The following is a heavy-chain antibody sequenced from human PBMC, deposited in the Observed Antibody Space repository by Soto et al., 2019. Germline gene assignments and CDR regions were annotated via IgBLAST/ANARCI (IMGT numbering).Heavy chain of an antibody. CDR3: AKDRYYYDSGGNAPFDY. Sequence: GGSLRLSCAASGFTFSSYAMSWVRQAPGKGLERVSAISGSGGSTYYADSVKGRFTISRDNSKNTLYLQMNSLRAEDTAVYYCAKDRYYYDSGGNAPFDYWGQRTLVTVSS. J-gene: IGHJ4*02. D-gene: IGHD3-22*01. V-gene: IGHV3-23*01. CDR2: ISGSGGST. CDR1: GFTFSSYA.